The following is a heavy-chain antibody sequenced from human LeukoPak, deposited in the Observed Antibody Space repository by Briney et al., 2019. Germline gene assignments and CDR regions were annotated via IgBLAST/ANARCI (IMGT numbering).Heavy chain of an antibody. J-gene: IGHJ4*02. Sequence: GRSLRLSCAASGFTFDDYAMHWVRQAPGKGLEWVSGISWNSGSIGYADSVKGRFTISRDNAKNSLYLQMNSLRAEDTALYYCAQDFGRFGELLYSYWGQGTLVTVSS. CDR1: GFTFDDYA. CDR3: AQDFGRFGELLYSY. CDR2: ISWNSGSI. D-gene: IGHD3-10*01. V-gene: IGHV3-9*01.